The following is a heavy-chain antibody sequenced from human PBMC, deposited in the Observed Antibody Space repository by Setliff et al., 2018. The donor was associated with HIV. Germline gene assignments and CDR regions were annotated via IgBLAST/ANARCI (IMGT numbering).Heavy chain of an antibody. J-gene: IGHJ4*02. CDR3: ARLLRDIVVVVAATGYYFDY. CDR1: GFTFSSYG. Sequence: PGGSLRLSCAASGFTFSSYGMHWVRQAPGKGLEWVSSISRSSSYIYYSDSVKGRFTISRDNAKNSLYLQMNSLRAEDTAVYYCARLLRDIVVVVAATGYYFDYWGQGTLVTVSS. D-gene: IGHD2-15*01. CDR2: ISRSSSYI. V-gene: IGHV3-21*01.